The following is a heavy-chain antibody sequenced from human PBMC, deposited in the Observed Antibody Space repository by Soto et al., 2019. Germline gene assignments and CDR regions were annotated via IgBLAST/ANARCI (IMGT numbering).Heavy chain of an antibody. CDR1: GITFTNYW. Sequence: GGSLRLSCVASGITFTNYWMHWVRQVPGKGLVWVARVDSDGRGTSYADFVKGRFTISRDNAKNTLYLLMNSLRVEDTAVYYCVRDAHRGGDFDYWGLGT. D-gene: IGHD3-10*01. CDR2: VDSDGRGT. V-gene: IGHV3-74*01. J-gene: IGHJ4*02. CDR3: VRDAHRGGDFDY.